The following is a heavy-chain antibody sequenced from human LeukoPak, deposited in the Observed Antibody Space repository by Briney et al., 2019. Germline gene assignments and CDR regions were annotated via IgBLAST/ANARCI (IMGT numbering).Heavy chain of an antibody. Sequence: KVSCKASGYTFTGYYMHWVRQMPGKGLEWMGIIYPGDSDTRYSPSFQGQVTISADKSISTAYLQWSSLKASDTAMYYCARQDSGSYPAAFDYWGQGTLVTVSS. V-gene: IGHV5-51*01. J-gene: IGHJ4*02. D-gene: IGHD1-26*01. CDR3: ARQDSGSYPAAFDY. CDR1: GYTFTGYY. CDR2: IYPGDSDT.